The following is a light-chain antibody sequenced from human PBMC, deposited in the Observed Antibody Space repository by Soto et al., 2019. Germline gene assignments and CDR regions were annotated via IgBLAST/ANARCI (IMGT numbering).Light chain of an antibody. CDR3: QSYDSSLSALYV. Sequence: QSVLTQPPSVSGAPGQRVTISCTGSSSNIGAGYDVHWYQQLPGTAPKLLTYGNSNRPSGVPDRFSGSKSGTSASLAITGLQAEDEAYYYCQSYDSSLSALYVFGTGTKLTVL. CDR2: GNS. J-gene: IGLJ1*01. V-gene: IGLV1-40*01. CDR1: SSNIGAGYD.